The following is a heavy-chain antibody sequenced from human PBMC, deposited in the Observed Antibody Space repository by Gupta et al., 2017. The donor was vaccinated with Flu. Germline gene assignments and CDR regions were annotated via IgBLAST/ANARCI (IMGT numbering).Heavy chain of an antibody. D-gene: IGHD1-20*01. V-gene: IGHV3-30*18. CDR1: FD. CDR3: AKAGDGNITGDAFQI. J-gene: IGHJ3*02. Sequence: FDMRWVRQAPGKGLEWLALISFDGSKKYYSESVRGRFTISRDNSERTVFLQMTSLRREDTATYFCAKAGDGNITGDAFQIWGRGTTVTVSS. CDR2: ISFDGSKK.